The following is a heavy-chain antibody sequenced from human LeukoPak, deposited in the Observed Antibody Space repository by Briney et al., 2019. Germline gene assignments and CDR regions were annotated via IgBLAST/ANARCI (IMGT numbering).Heavy chain of an antibody. V-gene: IGHV3-66*01. J-gene: IGHJ4*02. CDR3: ARDRGGLGSYFDY. Sequence: GGSLRLSCAASGISVSGNYMRWVRQAPGKELEWVSVIYPGGSTFYAGSVKGRFTISRDDSKNTVYLQMSSLRAEDTAVYYCARDRGGLGSYFDYWGQGTLVTVSS. CDR2: IYPGGST. CDR1: GISVSGNY. D-gene: IGHD3-10*01.